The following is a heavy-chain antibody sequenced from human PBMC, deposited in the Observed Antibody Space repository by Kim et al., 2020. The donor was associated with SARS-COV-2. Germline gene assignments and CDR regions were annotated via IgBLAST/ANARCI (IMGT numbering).Heavy chain of an antibody. V-gene: IGHV7-4-1*02. CDR3: ATRYSSSYFDL. Sequence: SVKVSCKASGYTFSSIAMHWVRQAPGQGLEWMGWMNTNTGNPTYAQGFTGRFVFSLDTSVSTAYLQISRLRAEDTAVYFCATRYSSSYFDLWGRGTLVTVSS. CDR1: GYTFSSIA. J-gene: IGHJ2*01. CDR2: MNTNTGNP. D-gene: IGHD6-13*01.